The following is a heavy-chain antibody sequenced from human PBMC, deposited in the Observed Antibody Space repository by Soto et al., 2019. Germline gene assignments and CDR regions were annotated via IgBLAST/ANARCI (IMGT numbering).Heavy chain of an antibody. J-gene: IGHJ4*02. CDR2: ISKDGLDR. D-gene: IGHD6-19*01. V-gene: IGHV3-30*19. Sequence: GVSLRLSCVVSGFTFSDFRMHWVRQSPGEGLAWVASISKDGLDRYYSESVKGRFTISRDDSKNTVFLQMNSLKVEDTAAYFCASPREGQWLVFDHWGQRTLVTVSS. CDR3: ASPREGQWLVFDH. CDR1: GFTFSDFR.